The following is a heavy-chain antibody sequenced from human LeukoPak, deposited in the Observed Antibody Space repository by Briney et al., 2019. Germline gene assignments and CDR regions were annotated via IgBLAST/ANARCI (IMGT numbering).Heavy chain of an antibody. V-gene: IGHV3-30*02. CDR3: ARPFSNSLQYYYFDL. CDR2: IRYDGSNK. CDR1: GLTFSSYG. D-gene: IGHD4-11*01. J-gene: IGHJ6*03. Sequence: GGSLRLSCAASGLTFSSYGMHWVRQAPGKGLEWVAFIRYDGSNKYCADSVKGRFTVSRDNSKSSLFLQMNSLRSEDAAVYYCARPFSNSLQYYYFDLWGKGTTVIVSS.